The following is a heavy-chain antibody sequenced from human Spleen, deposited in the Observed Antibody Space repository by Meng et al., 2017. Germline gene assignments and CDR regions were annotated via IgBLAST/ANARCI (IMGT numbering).Heavy chain of an antibody. CDR2: MNPNSGNT. Sequence: QLVQAGAEVRKPGALVKVSCKASGYTFINYDINWVRQATGQGPEWMGWMNPNSGNTGYAQKFEGRLTITRNTSISTAYMELSRLRSDDTAVYYCACDCYSNSWGQGTLVTVSS. V-gene: IGHV1-8*03. J-gene: IGHJ4*02. CDR3: ACDCYSNS. D-gene: IGHD2-21*02. CDR1: GYTFINYD.